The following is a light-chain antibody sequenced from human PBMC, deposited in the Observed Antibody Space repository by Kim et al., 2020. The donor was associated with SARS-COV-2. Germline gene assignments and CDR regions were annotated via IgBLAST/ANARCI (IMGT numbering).Light chain of an antibody. V-gene: IGKV1-5*03. Sequence: SAYVGDRVAITCRASQSISSWFAWYQQKPGKAPKLLIYKASSLASGVPLRFSGIGSGTEFTLTISSLQPDDFATYYCQQYNSDSYTFGQGTKLEI. CDR3: QQYNSDSYT. CDR2: KAS. J-gene: IGKJ2*01. CDR1: QSISSW.